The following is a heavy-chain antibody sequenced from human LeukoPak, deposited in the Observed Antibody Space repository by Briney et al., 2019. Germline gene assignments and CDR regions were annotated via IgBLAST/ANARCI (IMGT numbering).Heavy chain of an antibody. V-gene: IGHV3-53*01. Sequence: PGGSLRLSCAASGFTVSSNYMSWVRQAPGKGLEWVSVIYSGGSTYYADSVKGRFTISRDNSKNTLYLQMNSLRAEDTAVYYCARVGYYGSGHHHFDYWGQGTLVTVSS. J-gene: IGHJ4*02. CDR2: IYSGGST. CDR1: GFTVSSNY. D-gene: IGHD3-10*01. CDR3: ARVGYYGSGHHHFDY.